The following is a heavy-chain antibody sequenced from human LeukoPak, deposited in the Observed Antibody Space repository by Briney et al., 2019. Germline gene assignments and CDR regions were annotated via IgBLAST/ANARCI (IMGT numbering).Heavy chain of an antibody. Sequence: SETLSLTCTVSGGSISSRTYYWGWVRQPPGKGLEWIGSIYYSGSTNYNPSLKSRVTISVDTSKNQFSLKLSSVTAADTAVYYCARLRYSSYTDYWGQGTLVTVSS. CDR2: IYYSGST. D-gene: IGHD6-13*01. CDR1: GGSISSRTYY. CDR3: ARLRYSSYTDY. J-gene: IGHJ4*02. V-gene: IGHV4-39*07.